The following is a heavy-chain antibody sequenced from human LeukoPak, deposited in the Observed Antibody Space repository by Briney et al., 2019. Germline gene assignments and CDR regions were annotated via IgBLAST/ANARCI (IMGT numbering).Heavy chain of an antibody. Sequence: ASVKVSCKASGYTFTNYYMHWVRQAPGQGLEWMGMINPSGGSTTYAQKFQGRVTMTRDTSTSTVYMELSSLRSEDTAVYYCARDSGSGNNDYWGQGTLVTVSS. CDR1: GYTFTNYY. J-gene: IGHJ4*02. CDR2: INPSGGST. CDR3: ARDSGSGNNDY. D-gene: IGHD1-26*01. V-gene: IGHV1-46*01.